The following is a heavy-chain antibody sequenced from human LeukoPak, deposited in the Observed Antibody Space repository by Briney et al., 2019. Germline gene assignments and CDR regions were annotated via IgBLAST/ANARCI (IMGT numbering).Heavy chain of an antibody. V-gene: IGHV3-11*01. D-gene: IGHD2-2*01. CDR3: AKGSRYCSSTSCSTPQYYYYMDV. CDR1: GFTFSDYY. J-gene: IGHJ6*03. Sequence: GGSLRLSCAASGFTFSDYYMSWIRQAPGKGLEWVSYISSSGSTIYYADSVKGRFTISRDNAKNSLYLQMNSLRAEDTAVYYCAKGSRYCSSTSCSTPQYYYYMDVWGKGTTVTVSS. CDR2: ISSSGSTI.